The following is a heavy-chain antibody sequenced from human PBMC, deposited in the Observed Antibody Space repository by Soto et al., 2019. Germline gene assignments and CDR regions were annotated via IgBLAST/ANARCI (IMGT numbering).Heavy chain of an antibody. CDR1: GFTVSNNY. CDR2: IYSGGGT. Sequence: GGSLRLSCAASGFTVSNNYMSWVRQAPGKGLEYVSVIYSGGGTYYADSVKGRFTISRDNSKNTLYLQMNSLGAEDTAVYYCARSPRRTNYADYLDPWGQGTLVTVSS. D-gene: IGHD4-17*01. J-gene: IGHJ5*01. V-gene: IGHV3-66*01. CDR3: ARSPRRTNYADYLDP.